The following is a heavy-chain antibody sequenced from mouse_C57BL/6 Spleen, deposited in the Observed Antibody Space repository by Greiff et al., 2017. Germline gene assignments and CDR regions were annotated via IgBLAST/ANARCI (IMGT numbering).Heavy chain of an antibody. CDR2: IWWDDDK. D-gene: IGHD1-1*02. CDR1: GFSLSTFGMG. CDR3: SRIDATYGHAMDY. J-gene: IGHJ4*01. V-gene: IGHV8-8*01. Sequence: QVTLKESGPGILQPSQTLSLTCFFSGFSLSTFGMGVVWIRQPSGKGLEWLAHIWWDDDKYYNPALKSRHIISNDTTKNQVFLKIANVDTADTATYYCSRIDATYGHAMDYWGQGTSVTVSS.